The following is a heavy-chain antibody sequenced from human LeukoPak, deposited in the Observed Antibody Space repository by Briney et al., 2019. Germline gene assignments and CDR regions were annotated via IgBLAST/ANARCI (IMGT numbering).Heavy chain of an antibody. J-gene: IGHJ4*02. CDR2: IRSKANSYAT. CDR3: TRAGDDYVWEDFDY. Sequence: PGGSLKLSCAASGFTFSGSAMHWVRQASGKGLEWVGRIRSKANSYATAYAASVKGRFTISGDDSKNTAYLQMNSLKTEDTAVYYCTRAGDDYVWEDFDYWGQGTLVTVSS. V-gene: IGHV3-73*01. D-gene: IGHD3-16*01. CDR1: GFTFSGSA.